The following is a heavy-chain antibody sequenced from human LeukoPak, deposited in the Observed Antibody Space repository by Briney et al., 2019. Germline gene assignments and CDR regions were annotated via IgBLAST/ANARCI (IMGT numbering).Heavy chain of an antibody. CDR2: VYYSGDS. V-gene: IGHV4-59*08. CDR1: GGSTSGYY. J-gene: IGHJ4*02. Sequence: SETLSLTCSVSGGSTSGYYWSWIRQPPGKGLEWIGYVYYSGDSNYNPSLKSRVSMSLDTSKNQVSLRLSSVTAADTAVYYCPRHPFSTPFDYWGRGTLVTVSS. CDR3: PRHPFSTPFDY.